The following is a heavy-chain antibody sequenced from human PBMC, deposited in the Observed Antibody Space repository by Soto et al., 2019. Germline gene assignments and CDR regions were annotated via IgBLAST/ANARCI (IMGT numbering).Heavy chain of an antibody. V-gene: IGHV3-74*01. J-gene: IGHJ4*02. D-gene: IGHD6-13*01. CDR3: AKDSWYFDL. CDR2: IDTSGHST. CDR1: GFAFTNFW. Sequence: GGSLRLSCEASGFAFTNFWMHWVRHVPGKGLVWVARIDTSGHSTNYAESVKGRFTISRDNAKNTVSLQMNSLRVEDTGVYYCAKDSWYFDLWSQGSQVTVSS.